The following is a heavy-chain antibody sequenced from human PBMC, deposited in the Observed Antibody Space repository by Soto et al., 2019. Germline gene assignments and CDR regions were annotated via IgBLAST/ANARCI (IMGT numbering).Heavy chain of an antibody. Sequence: ASVKVSCKASGYTFTGYYMHWVRQAPGQGLEWMGWIDPNSGGTNYAQKFQGWVTMTRDTSISTAYMELSRLRSDDTAVYYCARDNREGYYFDYWGQGTLDTVSS. V-gene: IGHV1-2*04. CDR2: IDPNSGGT. J-gene: IGHJ4*02. CDR3: ARDNREGYYFDY. CDR1: GYTFTGYY.